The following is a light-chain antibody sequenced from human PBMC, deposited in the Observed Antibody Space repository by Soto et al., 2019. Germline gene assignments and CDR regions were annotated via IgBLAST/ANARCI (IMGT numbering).Light chain of an antibody. Sequence: QSVLTQSPSASASLGASVKLTCTLISGHSDYGIAWHQQQPDKGPRYLMKLNRDGSHNKGDGIPDRFSGSISGAERYLTISSLQSDDEADYYCQTWDTVVVFGGGTQLTVL. J-gene: IGLJ2*01. CDR2: LNRDGSH. CDR3: QTWDTVVV. V-gene: IGLV4-69*01. CDR1: SGHSDYG.